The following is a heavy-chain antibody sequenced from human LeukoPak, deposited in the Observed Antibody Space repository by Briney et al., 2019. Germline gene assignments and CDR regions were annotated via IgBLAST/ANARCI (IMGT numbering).Heavy chain of an antibody. V-gene: IGHV3-30*03. CDR1: GFTFSSYA. J-gene: IGHJ6*02. Sequence: GGSLRLSCAASGFTFSSYAMHWVRQAPGKGLEGVAITSSDGSQKFYADSVKGRFTISRDNSKNTLYLQMDSLRAEDTAVYYCARSPDNYYYYYGMDVWGQGTTVTVSS. D-gene: IGHD3-9*01. CDR2: TSSDGSQK. CDR3: ARSPDNYYYYYGMDV.